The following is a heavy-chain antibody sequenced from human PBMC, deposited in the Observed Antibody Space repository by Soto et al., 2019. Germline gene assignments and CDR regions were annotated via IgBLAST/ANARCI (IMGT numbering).Heavy chain of an antibody. J-gene: IGHJ5*02. V-gene: IGHV1-69*06. CDR2: IIPLFGTG. CDR3: ASGSAMGADH. Sequence: QVQLEQSGAEVKKPGSSVKVSCKASGVTSSTHTITWVRQAPGQGLELMGGIIPLFGTGHKAQKFQGRITIIADKSTSTAYMELSSLRSEDTAVYFCASGSAMGADHWGQGTLVTVSS. D-gene: IGHD5-18*01. CDR1: GVTSSTHT.